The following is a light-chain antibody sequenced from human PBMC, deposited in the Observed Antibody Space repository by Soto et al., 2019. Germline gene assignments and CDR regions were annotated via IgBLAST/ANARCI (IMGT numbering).Light chain of an antibody. CDR3: SSYINSSTPFV. CDR2: DAS. Sequence: QSALTQPASVSGSPGQSITISCTGTSSNVGGYNDVSWYQQLPGKAPKLLIYDASNRPSGVSNRFSGSKSGNSASLTISGLQAEDEGDYYCSSYINSSTPFVFGTGTKVTVL. V-gene: IGLV2-14*03. J-gene: IGLJ1*01. CDR1: SSNVGGYND.